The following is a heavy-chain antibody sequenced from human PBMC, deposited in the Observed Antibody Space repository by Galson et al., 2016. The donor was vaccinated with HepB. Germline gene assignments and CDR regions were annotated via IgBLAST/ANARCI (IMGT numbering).Heavy chain of an antibody. D-gene: IGHD3-3*01. CDR3: ARNTIFGVARGAWFEP. CDR1: GGTFSSYG. J-gene: IGHJ5*02. Sequence: SVKVSCKASGGTFSSYGIVWVRQAPGQGLEWMGGISPIFGTTNYAQKFQGRATITADESTTTAYMDLSSLRSEDTAVYYCARNTIFGVARGAWFEPWGQGTLVTVSS. CDR2: ISPIFGTT. V-gene: IGHV1-69*13.